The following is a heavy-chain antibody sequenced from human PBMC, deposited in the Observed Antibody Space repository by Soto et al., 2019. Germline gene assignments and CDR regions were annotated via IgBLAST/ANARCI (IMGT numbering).Heavy chain of an antibody. J-gene: IGHJ6*02. CDR3: ARSTVHYYYYYYGMDV. CDR1: GGSISSSSYC. CDR2: IYYSGST. Sequence: PSETLSLTWTVSGGSISSSSYCWSWIRPHPGKGLEWIGYIYYSGSTYYNPSLKSRVTISVDTSKNQFSLKLSSVTAADTAVYYCARSTVHYYYYYYGMDVWGQGTTVTVSS. D-gene: IGHD4-17*01. V-gene: IGHV4-31*02.